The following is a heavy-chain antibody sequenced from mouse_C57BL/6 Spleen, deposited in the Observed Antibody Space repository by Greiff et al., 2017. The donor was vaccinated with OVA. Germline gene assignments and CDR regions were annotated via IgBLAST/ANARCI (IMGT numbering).Heavy chain of an antibody. CDR2: IHPNSGST. CDR1: GYTFTSYW. Sequence: QVQLQQPGAELVKPGASVKLSCKASGYTFTSYWMHWVKQRPGQGLEWIGMIHPNSGSTNYNEKFKSKATLTVDKSSSTAYMQLSSLTSEDSAVYYCARYDTMVTTGYFDVWGTGTTVTVSS. J-gene: IGHJ1*03. CDR3: ARYDTMVTTGYFDV. V-gene: IGHV1-64*01. D-gene: IGHD2-2*01.